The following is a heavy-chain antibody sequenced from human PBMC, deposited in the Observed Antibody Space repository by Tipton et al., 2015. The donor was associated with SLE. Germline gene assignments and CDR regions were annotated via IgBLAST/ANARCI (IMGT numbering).Heavy chain of an antibody. CDR2: IYYSGST. J-gene: IGHJ3*02. V-gene: IGHV4-61*01. D-gene: IGHD1-14*01. CDR1: GGSVSSGSYY. Sequence: TLSLTCTVSGGSVSSGSYYWSWIRQPPGRGLEWIGYIYYSGSTNYNPSLKSRVTISVDTSKNQFSLKLSSVTAADTAVYYCAREVLRTAAVPFDIWGQGTMVTVSS. CDR3: AREVLRTAAVPFDI.